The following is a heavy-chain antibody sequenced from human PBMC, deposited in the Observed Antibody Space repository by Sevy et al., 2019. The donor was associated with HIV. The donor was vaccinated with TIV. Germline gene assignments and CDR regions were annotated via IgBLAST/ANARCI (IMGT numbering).Heavy chain of an antibody. Sequence: ASVKVSCQTSGYTFSSYYINWVRQTSGQGLEWMGWMNPNNGDTGSALKFQGRLTMTRTTSISTAYMELRSLRSEDMGVYYCARVGHFSGNSAGFDFWGQGTRVTVSS. J-gene: IGHJ4*02. CDR2: MNPNNGDT. V-gene: IGHV1-8*01. D-gene: IGHD2-21*02. CDR1: GYTFSSYY. CDR3: ARVGHFSGNSAGFDF.